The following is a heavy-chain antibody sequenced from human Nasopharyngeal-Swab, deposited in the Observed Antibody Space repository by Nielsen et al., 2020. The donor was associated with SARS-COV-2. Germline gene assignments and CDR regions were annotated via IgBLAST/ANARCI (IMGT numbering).Heavy chain of an antibody. CDR3: ARTVGAFYYYYMDV. CDR2: IIPIFGTA. J-gene: IGHJ6*03. CDR1: GGTFSSYA. V-gene: IGHV1-69*06. D-gene: IGHD1-26*01. Sequence: SVKVSCKASGGTFSSYAISWVRQAPAQGLEWMGGIIPIFGTANYAQKFQGRVTITADKSTSTAYMELSSLRSEDTAVYYCARTVGAFYYYYMDVWGKGTTVTVSS.